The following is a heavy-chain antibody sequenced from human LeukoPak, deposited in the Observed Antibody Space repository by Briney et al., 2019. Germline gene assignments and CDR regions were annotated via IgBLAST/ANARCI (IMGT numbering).Heavy chain of an antibody. J-gene: IGHJ6*03. Sequence: GGSLRLSCAASGFTVSSNYMSWVRQAPGKGLEWVSVIYSGGSTYYADSVKGRFTISRDNSKNTLYLQMNSLRAEDTAVYYCARQDYGFYMDVWGKGTTVTISS. CDR2: IYSGGST. CDR3: ARQDYGFYMDV. V-gene: IGHV3-66*04. CDR1: GFTVSSNY. D-gene: IGHD3-10*01.